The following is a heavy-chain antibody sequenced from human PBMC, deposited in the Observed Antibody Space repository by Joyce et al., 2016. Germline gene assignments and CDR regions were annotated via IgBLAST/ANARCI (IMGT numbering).Heavy chain of an antibody. CDR2: INPDGSAK. CDR3: ARDGPPGWEQLDF. J-gene: IGHJ4*02. CDR1: GFRFSDHW. D-gene: IGHD1/OR15-1a*01. V-gene: IGHV3-7*03. Sequence: EVQLVESGGGLVQPGGSLRLSCAASGFRFSDHWMAWVRQAPGKGLEWVAHINPDGSAKFPVDSGGGRFSISRDNSKNSVYLGVSSLRAEYTAGYYCARDGPPGWEQLDFWGQGALVTVSS.